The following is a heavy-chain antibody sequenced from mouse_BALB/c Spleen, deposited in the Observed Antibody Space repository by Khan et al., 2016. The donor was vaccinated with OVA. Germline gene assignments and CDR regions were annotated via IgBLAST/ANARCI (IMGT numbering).Heavy chain of an antibody. CDR2: IYPGNSDT. CDR3: TRNGFGNYESWDY. V-gene: IGHV1-5*01. D-gene: IGHD2-1*01. Sequence: VQLQQPGTVLARPGASVKMSCKGSGYTFTNYWMHWVKQRPGQGLEWIGVIYPGNSDTNYNQKFKGKAKLTAVTSTSTVYMELNSLTNEDSAVYYCTRNGFGNYESWDYWGQGTTLTVSS. CDR1: GYTFTNYW. J-gene: IGHJ2*01.